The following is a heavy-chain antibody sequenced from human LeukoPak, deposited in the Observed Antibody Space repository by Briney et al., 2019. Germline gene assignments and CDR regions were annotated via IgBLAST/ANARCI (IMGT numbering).Heavy chain of an antibody. Sequence: GGSLRLSCAASGFTFSNYGMHWVRQAPGKGLKWVAFIRYDGSNKYYADSVKGRFTVSRDNSKNTLYLQMNSLRAEDTAVYYCAKDLGSSWPLYFDYWGQGTLVTVSS. CDR2: IRYDGSNK. CDR1: GFTFSNYG. CDR3: AKDLGSSWPLYFDY. J-gene: IGHJ4*02. V-gene: IGHV3-30*02. D-gene: IGHD6-13*01.